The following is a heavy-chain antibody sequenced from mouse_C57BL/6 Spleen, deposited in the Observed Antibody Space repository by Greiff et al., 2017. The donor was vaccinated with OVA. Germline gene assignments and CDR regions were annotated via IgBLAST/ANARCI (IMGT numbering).Heavy chain of an antibody. CDR1: GFTFSSYG. J-gene: IGHJ1*03. V-gene: IGHV5-6*01. D-gene: IGHD1-1*01. CDR2: ISSGGSYT. CDR3: ARTHYYGSSGGYFDV. Sequence: EVQLVESGGDLVKPGGSLKLSCAASGFTFSSYGMSWVRQTPDKRLEWVATISSGGSYTYYPDSVKGRFTISRDNAKNTLYLQMSSLKSEDTAMYYCARTHYYGSSGGYFDVWGTGTTVTVSS.